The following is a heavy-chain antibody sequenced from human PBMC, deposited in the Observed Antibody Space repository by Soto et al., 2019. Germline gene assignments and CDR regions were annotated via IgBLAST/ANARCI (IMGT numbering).Heavy chain of an antibody. V-gene: IGHV4-31*03. CDR1: GGSISSGGYY. D-gene: IGHD1-1*01. CDR2: IYYSGST. CDR3: ARALALQPGWFDP. J-gene: IGHJ5*02. Sequence: QVQLQESGPGLVKPSQTLSLTCTVSGGSISSGGYYWSWIRQHPGKGLEWIGYIYYSGSTYYNPSLKSRVTIAIDTSKNQFSLELSSVTGADTAVYYCARALALQPGWFDPWGQGTLVTVSS.